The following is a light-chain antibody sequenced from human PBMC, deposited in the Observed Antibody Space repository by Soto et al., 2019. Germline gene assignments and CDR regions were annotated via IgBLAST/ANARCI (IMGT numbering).Light chain of an antibody. CDR1: QSLIHSDGDTY. Sequence: DVVMTQSPLSLPVTLGQPASISCRSSQSLIHSDGDTYLNWFQQRPGQSPRRLIYKVSDRDSGVPDRFSGSGSGTDFTLTISRVEAEDVGVYYCMQGTRWPWTFGQGTEVEIK. J-gene: IGKJ1*01. V-gene: IGKV2-30*02. CDR3: MQGTRWPWT. CDR2: KVS.